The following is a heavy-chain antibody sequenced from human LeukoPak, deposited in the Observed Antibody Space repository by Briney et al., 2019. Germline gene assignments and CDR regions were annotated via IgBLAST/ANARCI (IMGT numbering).Heavy chain of an antibody. J-gene: IGHJ5*02. CDR1: GFTVSSNY. CDR3: ASTIFGGFDP. V-gene: IGHV3-53*01. CDR2: IYSGGST. Sequence: GGSLRLSCAASGFTVSSNYMSWVRQAPGKGLEWVSVIYSGGSTYYADSVKGRFTISRDNAKNSLYLQMNSLRAEDTALYYCASTIFGGFDPWGQGTLVTVSS. D-gene: IGHD3-3*01.